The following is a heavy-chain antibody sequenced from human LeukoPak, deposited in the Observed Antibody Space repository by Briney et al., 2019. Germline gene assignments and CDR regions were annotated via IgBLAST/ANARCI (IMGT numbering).Heavy chain of an antibody. D-gene: IGHD3-3*01. V-gene: IGHV3-21*01. Sequence: GGSLRLSCAASGFTFSSYSMNWVRQAPGKGLEWVSSISSSSSYIYYADSVKGRFTISRDNAKNLLYLQMNSLRAEDTAVYYCVGFGVVIPNWFDRWGQGTLVTVSS. J-gene: IGHJ5*02. CDR3: VGFGVVIPNWFDR. CDR1: GFTFSSYS. CDR2: ISSSSSYI.